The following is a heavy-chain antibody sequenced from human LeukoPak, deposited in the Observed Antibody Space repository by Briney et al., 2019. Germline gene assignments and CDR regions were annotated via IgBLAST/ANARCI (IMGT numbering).Heavy chain of an antibody. Sequence: SETLSLTCAVYGGSFSGCYWSWIRQPPGKGLEWIGEINHSGSTNYNPSLKSRVTISVDTSKNQFSLKLSSVTAADTAVYYCARGLRSIAAYPYWGQGTLVTVSS. CDR2: INHSGST. D-gene: IGHD6-6*01. CDR3: ARGLRSIAAYPY. V-gene: IGHV4-34*01. J-gene: IGHJ4*02. CDR1: GGSFSGCY.